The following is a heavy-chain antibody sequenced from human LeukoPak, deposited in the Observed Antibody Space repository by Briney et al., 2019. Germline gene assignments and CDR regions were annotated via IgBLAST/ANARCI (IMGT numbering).Heavy chain of an antibody. D-gene: IGHD2-2*02. Sequence: SVKVSCKASGGTFSSYAISWVRQAPGQGLEWMGGIIPIFGTANYAQKLQGRVTMTTDTSTSTAYMELRSLRSDDTAVYYCARVYCSSTSCYTEASPWGQGTLVTVSS. CDR3: ARVYCSSTSCYTEASP. V-gene: IGHV1-69*05. CDR2: IIPIFGTA. CDR1: GGTFSSYA. J-gene: IGHJ4*02.